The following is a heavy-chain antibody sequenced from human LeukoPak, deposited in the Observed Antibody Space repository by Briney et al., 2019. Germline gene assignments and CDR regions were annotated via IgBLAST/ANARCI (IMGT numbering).Heavy chain of an antibody. CDR3: ARGYYRLDY. V-gene: IGHV1-46*01. D-gene: IGHD1-26*01. J-gene: IGHJ4*02. CDR1: GYTFTGYY. CDR2: INPGGDRT. Sequence: GASVKVSCKASGYTFTGYYTHWVRQAPGQGLEWMGIINPGGDRTDFAQKFQGRVTMTKDTSTSTVYMQLSSLGSDDTAVYYCARGYYRLDYWGQGTLVTVSS.